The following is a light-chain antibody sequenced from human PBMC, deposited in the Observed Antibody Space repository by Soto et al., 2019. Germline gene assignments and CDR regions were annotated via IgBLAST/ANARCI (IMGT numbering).Light chain of an antibody. CDR1: SSDVGGYDS. J-gene: IGLJ2*01. V-gene: IGLV2-14*03. CDR2: DVT. CDR3: SSYTSSITLV. Sequence: QSALTQPAPVSGSPGQSITISCTGTSSDVGGYDSVSWYQHHPGKAPKLMIYDVTYRPSGVSDRFSGSKSGNTASLTISGLQAEDEADYYCSSYTSSITLVFGGGTKLTVL.